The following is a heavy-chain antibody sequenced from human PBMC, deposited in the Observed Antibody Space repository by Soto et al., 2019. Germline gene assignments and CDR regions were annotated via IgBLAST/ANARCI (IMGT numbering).Heavy chain of an antibody. J-gene: IGHJ6*02. CDR2: IYYSGST. Sequence: PSETLSLTCTVSGDSISGYYWSWIRQPPGKGLEWIGYIYYSGSTNYNPSLRSRVTIFLDTSKNQFSLKLSSVTAADTAVYYCARDILTGRYGMDVWGQGTTDTVSS. V-gene: IGHV4-59*12. CDR3: ARDILTGRYGMDV. D-gene: IGHD3-9*01. CDR1: GDSISGYY.